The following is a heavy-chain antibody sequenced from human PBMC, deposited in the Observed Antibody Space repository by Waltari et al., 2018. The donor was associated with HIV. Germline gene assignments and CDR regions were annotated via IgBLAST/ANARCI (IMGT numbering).Heavy chain of an antibody. CDR2: IYHSGRN. Sequence: QVQLQESGPGLVKPSETLSLTCTVSGYSISSGYYWGWIRQPPGKGLEWIGSIYHSGRNYYNPSLKSGVTISVDTSKNQFSLKLSSVTAADTAVYYCASRDYYDSSGYPYYFDYWGQGTLVTVSS. V-gene: IGHV4-38-2*02. CDR3: ASRDYYDSSGYPYYFDY. J-gene: IGHJ4*02. CDR1: GYSISSGYY. D-gene: IGHD3-22*01.